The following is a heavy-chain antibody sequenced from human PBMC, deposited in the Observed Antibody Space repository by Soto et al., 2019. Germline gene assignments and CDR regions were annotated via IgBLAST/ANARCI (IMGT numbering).Heavy chain of an antibody. D-gene: IGHD6-13*01. CDR1: GGSINSGGYY. V-gene: IGHV4-31*03. Sequence: QVQLRESGPGLVKPSQTLSLTCTVSGGSINSGGYYWNWILQHPGKGLEWIGYMYYSGSTYYNPFLRSRVILSADASETHFSLKPSSVPAVETAVYFCARGYRQSGYSSSWVFDYWGQGTLVNVSS. CDR2: MYYSGST. CDR3: ARGYRQSGYSSSWVFDY. J-gene: IGHJ4*02.